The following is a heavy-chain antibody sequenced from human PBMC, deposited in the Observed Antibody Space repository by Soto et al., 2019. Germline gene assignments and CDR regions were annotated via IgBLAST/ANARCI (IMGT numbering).Heavy chain of an antibody. J-gene: IGHJ3*02. V-gene: IGHV3-48*02. CDR2: ISSSSSTI. D-gene: IGHD3-22*01. CDR3: ARDEVDSSGYYYLPDAFDI. Sequence: GGSLSLSYAASGFTFSSYSMNWVRQAPGKGLEWVSYISSSSSTIYYADSVKGRFTISRDNAKNSLYLQMNSLRDEDTAVYYCARDEVDSSGYYYLPDAFDIWGQGTMVTVSS. CDR1: GFTFSSYS.